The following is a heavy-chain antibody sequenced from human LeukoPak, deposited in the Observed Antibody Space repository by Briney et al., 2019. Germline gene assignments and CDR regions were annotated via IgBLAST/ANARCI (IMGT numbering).Heavy chain of an antibody. D-gene: IGHD3-16*01. CDR3: ARGGLQSDAFDI. V-gene: IGHV3-21*01. CDR2: ISSSSSYI. Sequence: GGSLRLSCAASGFTFSSYSMNWVRQAPGKGLEWVSSISSSSSYIYYADSVKGRFTISRDNAKNSLYLQMNSLRAEDTAVYYCARGGLQSDAFDIWGQGTMVTVSS. CDR1: GFTFSSYS. J-gene: IGHJ3*02.